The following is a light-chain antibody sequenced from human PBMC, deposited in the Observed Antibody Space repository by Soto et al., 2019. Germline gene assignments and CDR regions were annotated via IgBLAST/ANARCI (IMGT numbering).Light chain of an antibody. CDR1: QSVSSY. J-gene: IGKJ4*01. CDR2: DAS. V-gene: IGKV3-11*01. CDR3: QQRSNWSST. Sequence: EIVLTQSPATLSLSPGERAALSCRASQSVSSYLAWYQQKPGKAPRLLIYDASTRAHGIPARFTGSGSGTEFSLTISSRVPEDFAVYFCQQRSNWSSTFGGGTKVEI.